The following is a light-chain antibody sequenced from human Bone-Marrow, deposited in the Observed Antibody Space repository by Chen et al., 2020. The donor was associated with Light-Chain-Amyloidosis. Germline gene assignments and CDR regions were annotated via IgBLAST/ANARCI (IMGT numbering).Light chain of an antibody. CDR3: AVWDDSLNGWV. Sequence: QSVLTQPPSASATPGQGVTLSCSGSNSNIGSNVLNWYQQFPVAAPKLLISSNHKRPSGVPDRFAGCKSGTAASLAIIGLQSADEADYHWAVWDDSLNGWVFGGGTKVTVL. J-gene: IGLJ3*02. CDR2: SNH. CDR1: NSNIGSNV. V-gene: IGLV1-44*01.